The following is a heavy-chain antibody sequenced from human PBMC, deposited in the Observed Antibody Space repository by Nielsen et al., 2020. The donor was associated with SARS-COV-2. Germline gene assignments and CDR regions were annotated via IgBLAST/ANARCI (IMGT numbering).Heavy chain of an antibody. CDR2: IYSGGST. D-gene: IGHD3-3*01. V-gene: IGHV3-66*01. Sequence: GGSLRLSCAASGFTVSSNYMSWVRQAPGKGLEWVSVIYSGGSTYYADSVKGRFTISRDNSKNTLYLQMNSLRVEDTAVYYCAKDLIRYLEWIPESWGQGTLVTVSS. CDR1: GFTVSSNY. CDR3: AKDLIRYLEWIPES. J-gene: IGHJ5*02.